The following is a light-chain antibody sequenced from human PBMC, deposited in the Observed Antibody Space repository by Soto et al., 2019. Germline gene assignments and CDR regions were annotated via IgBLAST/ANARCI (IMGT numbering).Light chain of an antibody. CDR1: NIGSKS. CDR3: QVWYSSSDPQVV. Sequence: SYELTQPPSVSVAPGKTARITCGGNNIGSKSVHWYQQKPGQAPVLVIYCDSDQPSGNAERFSGSNSGNTATLTISRVKAGDEAAYDCQVWYSSSDPQVVFGGGTKLTVL. V-gene: IGLV3-21*04. CDR2: CDS. J-gene: IGLJ2*01.